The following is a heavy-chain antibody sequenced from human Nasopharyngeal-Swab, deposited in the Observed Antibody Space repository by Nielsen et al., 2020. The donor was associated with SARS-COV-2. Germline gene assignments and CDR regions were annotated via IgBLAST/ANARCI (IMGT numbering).Heavy chain of an antibody. D-gene: IGHD2-15*01. Sequence: GESLKISCTASGFTFKNAWMSWVRQAPGKGLEWVGRIKSKTDGGTTDYAAPVKGRFTISRDDSKNTLYLQMNSLKTEDTAVYYCTTEEVVVVAALDYWGQGTLVTVSS. CDR2: IKSKTDGGTT. CDR3: TTEEVVVVAALDY. V-gene: IGHV3-15*01. CDR1: GFTFKNAW. J-gene: IGHJ4*02.